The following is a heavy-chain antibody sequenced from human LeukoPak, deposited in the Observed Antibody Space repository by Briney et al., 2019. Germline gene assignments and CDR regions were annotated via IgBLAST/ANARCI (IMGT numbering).Heavy chain of an antibody. CDR3: ARVAFKNYYDSSGNFDY. CDR1: GYTFTSYY. D-gene: IGHD3-22*01. V-gene: IGHV1-46*01. J-gene: IGHJ4*02. CDR2: INPSGGST. Sequence: ASVKVSCKASGYTFTSYYMHWVRQAPGQGLEWMGIINPSGGSTSYAQKFQGRVTMTRDMSTSTVYMELSSLRSEDTAVYYCARVAFKNYYDSSGNFDYWGQGTLVTVSS.